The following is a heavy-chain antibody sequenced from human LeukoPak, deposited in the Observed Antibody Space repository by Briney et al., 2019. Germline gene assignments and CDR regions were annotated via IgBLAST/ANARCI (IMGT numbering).Heavy chain of an antibody. CDR1: GFTFSSYA. V-gene: IGHV3-23*01. J-gene: IGHJ4*02. CDR3: ARVIQLWLMLDY. Sequence: GGSLRLSCAASGFTFSSYAMSWVRQAPGKGLEWVSAISGSGGSTYYADSVKGRFTTSRDNSKNTLYLQMNSLRAEDTAVYYCARVIQLWLMLDYWGQGTLVTVSS. D-gene: IGHD5-18*01. CDR2: ISGSGGST.